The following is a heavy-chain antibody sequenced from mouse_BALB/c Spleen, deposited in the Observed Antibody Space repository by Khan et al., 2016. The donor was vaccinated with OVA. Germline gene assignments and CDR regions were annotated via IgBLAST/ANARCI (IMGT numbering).Heavy chain of an antibody. J-gene: IGHJ3*01. V-gene: IGHV2-2*02. CDR1: GFSLTNYS. Sequence: QVQLKESGPGLVQPSQSLSITCTVSGFSLTNYSVHWVRQSPGKGLEWLGVIWSAGSTDHNAAFISRLTIRKDNSRSQVFFKMNSLQPNDTAIYYCARRGYDYGRGALFAYWGQGTLVTVSA. CDR2: IWSAGST. D-gene: IGHD2-4*01. CDR3: ARRGYDYGRGALFAY.